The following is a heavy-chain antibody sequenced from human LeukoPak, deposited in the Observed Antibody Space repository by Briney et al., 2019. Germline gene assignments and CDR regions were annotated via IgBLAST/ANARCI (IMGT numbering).Heavy chain of an antibody. CDR1: GGSFSGYY. CDR2: INHSGST. CDR3: ARIGNYYFDY. V-gene: IGHV4-34*01. D-gene: IGHD1-1*01. Sequence: PSETLSLTCAVYGGSFSGYYWSWIRQPPGKGLEWIGEINHSGSTNYNPSLESRVTISVDKSKNQFSLKLTSVTAADTAVYCCARIGNYYFDYWGQGTLVTVSS. J-gene: IGHJ4*02.